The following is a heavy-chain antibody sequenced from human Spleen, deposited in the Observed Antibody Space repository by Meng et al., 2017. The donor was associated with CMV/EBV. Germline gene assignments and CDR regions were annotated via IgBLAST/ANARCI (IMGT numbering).Heavy chain of an antibody. J-gene: IGHJ4*02. D-gene: IGHD3-16*01. CDR3: AKDLQYFYDACDYAGAGFDS. CDR2: IRYGGTAK. V-gene: IGHV3-30*02. CDR1: GFTFSSYG. Sequence: GESLKISCAASGFTFSSYGMHWVRQSPGRGLEWVAFIRYGGTAKYYADSVRGRFTISRDNTKNTLYLQMNTLTPEDTALYCCAKDLQYFYDACDYAGAGFDSWGQGTLVTVSS.